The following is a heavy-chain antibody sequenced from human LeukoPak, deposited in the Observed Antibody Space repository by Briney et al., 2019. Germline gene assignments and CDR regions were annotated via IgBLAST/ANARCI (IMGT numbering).Heavy chain of an antibody. J-gene: IGHJ4*02. CDR1: GFRFSDYV. Sequence: PGGSLRLSCEGSGFRFSDYVMVWVRQAPGKGLQWVSSIGSSGSNIYYADSVRGRFTVSRDNPKNSLDLQMTGLTAEDTAIYYCAKVSVGYSYGTTDYWGQGTLVTVSS. CDR3: AKVSVGYSYGTTDY. D-gene: IGHD5-18*01. CDR2: IGSSGSNI. V-gene: IGHV3-21*01.